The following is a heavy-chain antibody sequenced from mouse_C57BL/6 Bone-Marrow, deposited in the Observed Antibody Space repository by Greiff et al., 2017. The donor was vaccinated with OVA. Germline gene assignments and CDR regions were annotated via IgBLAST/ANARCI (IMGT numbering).Heavy chain of an antibody. CDR3: ARPGRAVVADYYAMDY. Sequence: EVMLVESGGGLVQPGGSLKLSCAASGFTFSDYYMYWVRQTPEKRLEWVAYISNGGGSTYYPDTVKGRFTISRDNAKNTLYLQMSRLKSEDTAMYYCARPGRAVVADYYAMDYWGQGTSVTVAS. CDR1: GFTFSDYY. CDR2: ISNGGGST. V-gene: IGHV5-12*01. J-gene: IGHJ4*01. D-gene: IGHD1-1*01.